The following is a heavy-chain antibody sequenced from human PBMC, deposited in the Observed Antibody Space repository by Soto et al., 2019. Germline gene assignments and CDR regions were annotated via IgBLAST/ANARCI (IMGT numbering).Heavy chain of an antibody. J-gene: IGHJ4*02. CDR1: GFTSSSYA. CDR2: ISGSGGST. CDR3: AKGRIVVNEPFDY. Sequence: GGSLRLSCAASGFTSSSYAMSWVRQAPGKGLEWVSAISGSGGSTYYADSVKGRFTISRDNSKNTLYLQMNSLRAEDTAVYYCAKGRIVVNEPFDYWGQGTLVTVSS. V-gene: IGHV3-23*01. D-gene: IGHD3-22*01.